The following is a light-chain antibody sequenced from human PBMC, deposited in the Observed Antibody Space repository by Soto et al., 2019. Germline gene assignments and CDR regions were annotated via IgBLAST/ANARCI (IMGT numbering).Light chain of an antibody. J-gene: IGKJ1*01. V-gene: IGKV3-20*01. CDR3: QQYVTSPWT. Sequence: EIVLTQSPGTLPLSPGERATLSCRASQSVSDIYLAWYQQKPGQAPRLLIYAASRRAAGIPDRFSGSGSGTDFALTISRLEPADFAMYYCQQYVTSPWTFGQGTKVEIK. CDR1: QSVSDIY. CDR2: AAS.